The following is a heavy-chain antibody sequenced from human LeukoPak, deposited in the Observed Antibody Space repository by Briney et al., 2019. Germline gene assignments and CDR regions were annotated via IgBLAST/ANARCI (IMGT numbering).Heavy chain of an antibody. CDR1: GGTFSNCA. CDR2: IIPIFGTA. V-gene: IGHV1-69*06. Sequence: SVKVSCKASGGTFSNCAISWVRQAPGQGLEWMGGIIPIFGTANYAQKFQGRVTITADKSTSTAYMELSSLRSEDTAVYYCSMVRGGGAFDIWGQGTMVTVSS. J-gene: IGHJ3*02. D-gene: IGHD3-10*01. CDR3: SMVRGGGAFDI.